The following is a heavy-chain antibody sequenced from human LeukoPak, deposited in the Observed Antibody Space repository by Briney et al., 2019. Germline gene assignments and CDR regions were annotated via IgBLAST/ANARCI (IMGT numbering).Heavy chain of an antibody. J-gene: IGHJ4*02. CDR3: AKGGGDVGATTNFDY. D-gene: IGHD1-26*01. Sequence: GGSLRLSCAASGYTFNNYAMNWVRQAPGKGLEWVSAISGNGISTYYADSVKGRFTISRDNYKNTLYLQMNSLRVEDTAVYLCAKGGGDVGATTNFDYWGQGTLVTVSS. CDR1: GYTFNNYA. V-gene: IGHV3-23*01. CDR2: ISGNGIST.